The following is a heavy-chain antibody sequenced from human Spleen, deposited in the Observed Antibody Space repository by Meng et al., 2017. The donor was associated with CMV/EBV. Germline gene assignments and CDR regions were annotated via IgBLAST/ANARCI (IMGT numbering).Heavy chain of an antibody. CDR1: GGSFSGYY. V-gene: IGHV4-34*01. Sequence: QVPLPQRGPGLFNASETLSLTSAVYGGSFSGYYWSWIRQPPGKGLEWIGEINHSGSTNYNPSLKSRVTISVDTSKNQFALKLSSVTAADTAVYYCARATTRGWFDPWGQGTLVTVSS. D-gene: IGHD5-12*01. CDR2: INHSGST. J-gene: IGHJ5*02. CDR3: ARATTRGWFDP.